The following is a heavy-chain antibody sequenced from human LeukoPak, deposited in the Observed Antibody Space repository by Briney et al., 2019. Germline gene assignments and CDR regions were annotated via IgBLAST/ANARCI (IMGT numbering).Heavy chain of an antibody. CDR3: AGGSRTTGEVKFDP. CDR2: IYSDGTI. D-gene: IGHD4-17*01. J-gene: IGHJ5*02. V-gene: IGHV4-4*07. Sequence: SETLSLTRTVSSGSISRYYWSWVRQPAGKGLEWIGRIYSDGTITSNPSLQSRPTISIDTSNNPFSLRLRFVTAAGTAVTCCAGGSRTTGEVKFDPWGQGTLVTVSS. CDR1: SGSISRYY.